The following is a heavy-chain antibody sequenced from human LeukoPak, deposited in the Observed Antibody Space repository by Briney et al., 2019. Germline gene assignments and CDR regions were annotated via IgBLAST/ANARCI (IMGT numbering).Heavy chain of an antibody. Sequence: PGGSLRLSCAASGFTFDDYAIHWVRQAPGKGLEWASGISWNSGSIGYADSVKGRFSISRDNAKNSLYLQMNSLRAEDTALYYCAKSDSSTTGAFDIWGQGTMVTVSS. V-gene: IGHV3-9*01. CDR3: AKSDSSTTGAFDI. CDR1: GFTFDDYA. CDR2: ISWNSGSI. D-gene: IGHD3-22*01. J-gene: IGHJ3*02.